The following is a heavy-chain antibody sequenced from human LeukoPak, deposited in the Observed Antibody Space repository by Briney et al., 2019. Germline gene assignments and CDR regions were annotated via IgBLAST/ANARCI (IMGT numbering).Heavy chain of an antibody. CDR1: GCSISSYY. CDR2: IYYSGST. Sequence: SETLSLTCTVSGCSISSYYWSWIRQPPGKGLEWIGYIYYSGSTNYNPSLKSRVTISVDTSKNQFSLKLSSVTAADTAVYYCARYISRDYGVGAFDIWGQGTMVTVSS. V-gene: IGHV4-59*01. J-gene: IGHJ3*02. CDR3: ARYISRDYGVGAFDI. D-gene: IGHD4-17*01.